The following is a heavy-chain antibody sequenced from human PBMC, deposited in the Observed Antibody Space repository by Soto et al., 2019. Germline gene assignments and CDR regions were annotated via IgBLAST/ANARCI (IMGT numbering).Heavy chain of an antibody. D-gene: IGHD3-3*01. V-gene: IGHV4-59*08. J-gene: IGHJ3*02. Sequence: SETLSLTCTVSGGSISSYYWSWIRQPPGKGLEWIGYIYYSGSTNYNPSLKSRVTISVDTSKNQFSLKLSSVTAADTAVYYCASYPFGVVMGVNAFDIWGQGTMVTVSS. CDR3: ASYPFGVVMGVNAFDI. CDR2: IYYSGST. CDR1: GGSISSYY.